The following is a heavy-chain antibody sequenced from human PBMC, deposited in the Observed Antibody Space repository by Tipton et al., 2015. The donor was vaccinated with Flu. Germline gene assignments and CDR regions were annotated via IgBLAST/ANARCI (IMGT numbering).Heavy chain of an antibody. J-gene: IGHJ3*02. V-gene: IGHV4-39*07. D-gene: IGHD3-10*01. CDR2: IDYSGST. Sequence: TLSLTCTVSGGSIRSSSYYWGWIRQPPGKGLEWFGSIDYSGSTYYNPSLKSRVTISVDTSKNQFSLKLSSVTAADTAVYYCASYYGSGSNAFDIWGQGTMVTVSS. CDR1: GGSIRSSSYY. CDR3: ASYYGSGSNAFDI.